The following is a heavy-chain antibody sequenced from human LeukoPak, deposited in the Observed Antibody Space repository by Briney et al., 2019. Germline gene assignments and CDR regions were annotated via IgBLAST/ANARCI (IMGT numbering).Heavy chain of an antibody. CDR1: GGSISSSNG. CDR3: ARGGRRGWFFDY. J-gene: IGHJ4*02. V-gene: IGHV4-4*02. Sequence: SEPLTLTCAVSGGSISSSNGWSWVRQPPGTGLEWIWEIYHSGGTNYNPSLESRVTISVDKSKNQFCLKLSSVTAADTAVYYCARGGRRGWFFDYWGQGTLVTVSS. D-gene: IGHD6-19*01. CDR2: IYHSGGT.